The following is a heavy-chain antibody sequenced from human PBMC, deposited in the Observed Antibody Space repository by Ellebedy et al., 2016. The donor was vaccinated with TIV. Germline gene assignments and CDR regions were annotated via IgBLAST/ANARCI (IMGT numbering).Heavy chain of an antibody. J-gene: IGHJ4*02. V-gene: IGHV3-53*01. CDR2: VYSGDNT. CDR1: GISVSDTF. Sequence: GGSLRLSCAASGISVSDTFINWVRQAPGKGLEWVSVVYSGDNTDYADSVKGRFTISRDNSKNTVILQMNNLKTEDTAIYYCARTMVRAIIKWSFDSWGQGTLVTVSS. D-gene: IGHD3-10*01. CDR3: ARTMVRAIIKWSFDS.